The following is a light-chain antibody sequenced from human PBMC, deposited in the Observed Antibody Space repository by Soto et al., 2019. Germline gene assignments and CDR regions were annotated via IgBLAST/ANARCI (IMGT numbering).Light chain of an antibody. V-gene: IGLV2-14*03. CDR1: SSDVGRYNY. J-gene: IGLJ2*01. Sequence: QSVLTQPASVSGSPGQSITISCTGTSSDVGRYNYVSWFQQHPGKAPQLMIYDVTNRPSGISNRFSGSKSGNTASLTISGLQAQDEAHYYCRSYTTSTTLVFGGGTKVTLL. CDR3: RSYTTSTTLV. CDR2: DVT.